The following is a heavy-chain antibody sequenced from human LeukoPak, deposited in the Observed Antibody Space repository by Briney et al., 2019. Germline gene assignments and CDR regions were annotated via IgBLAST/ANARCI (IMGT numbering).Heavy chain of an antibody. CDR2: ISWNSGSI. Sequence: PGRSLRLSCAASGFTFDDYAMHWVRQAPGKGLEWVSGISWNSGSIDYADSVKGRFTISRDNAKNSLYLQMNSLRAEDTALYYCAKDISEMEAFDIWGQGTMVTVSS. J-gene: IGHJ3*02. CDR3: AKDISEMEAFDI. D-gene: IGHD5-24*01. CDR1: GFTFDDYA. V-gene: IGHV3-9*01.